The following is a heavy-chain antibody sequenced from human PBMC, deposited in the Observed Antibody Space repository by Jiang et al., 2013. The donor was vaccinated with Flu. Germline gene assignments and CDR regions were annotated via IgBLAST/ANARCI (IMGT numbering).Heavy chain of an antibody. CDR3: ARSPGIWFGQLLSSNYFDY. CDR2: ISAFNGNT. D-gene: IGHD3-10*01. CDR1: GYTFLNYG. V-gene: IGHV1-18*01. J-gene: IGHJ4*02. Sequence: GAEVKKPGASVKVSCKASGYTFLNYGISWVRQAPGQGLEWMGWISAFNGNTHYAQKFQDRVTMTPDTSTSTAYMELRSLRSDDTAVYYCARSPGIWFGQLLSSNYFDYWGQGTLVTVSS.